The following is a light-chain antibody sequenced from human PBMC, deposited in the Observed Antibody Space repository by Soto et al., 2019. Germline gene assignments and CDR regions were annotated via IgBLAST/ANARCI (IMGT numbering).Light chain of an antibody. Sequence: QSALAQPASVSGSPGQSITISCTGTRSDIGSYNSIAWYQQHPGKAPRVMIFGVTKRPSGISDRFSGSRSGYTVSLTISGLQAEYEDDYFCFSYARSSTWVFGGGTKVTVL. J-gene: IGLJ3*02. CDR2: GVT. V-gene: IGLV2-23*02. CDR3: FSYARSSTWV. CDR1: RSDIGSYNS.